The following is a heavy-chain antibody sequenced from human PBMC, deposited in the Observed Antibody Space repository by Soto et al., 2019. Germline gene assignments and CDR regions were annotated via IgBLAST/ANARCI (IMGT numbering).Heavy chain of an antibody. Sequence: GLDLEGLALIYWDDDKRYSPSLKNRLTITKDTSKNQVVLTMTNVDPVDTATYFCAHRRSTNWYANWFDPWGQGILVTVSS. CDR2: IYWDDDK. J-gene: IGHJ5*02. V-gene: IGHV2-5*02. CDR3: AHRRSTNWYANWFDP. D-gene: IGHD6-13*01.